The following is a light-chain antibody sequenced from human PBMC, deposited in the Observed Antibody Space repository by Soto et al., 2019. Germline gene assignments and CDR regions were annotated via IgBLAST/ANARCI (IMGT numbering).Light chain of an antibody. V-gene: IGLV1-44*01. J-gene: IGLJ1*01. Sequence: QSVLTQPPSASGTPGQTVTISCSGSSYNIGTSSVHWYKHLPGTAPKPLSYTNDQRPSGVPDRFSGSKSGTSASLAISGLQSEDEADYYWAVWDDSLNGHVFVAGTKLTV. CDR2: TND. CDR1: SYNIGTSS. CDR3: AVWDDSLNGHV.